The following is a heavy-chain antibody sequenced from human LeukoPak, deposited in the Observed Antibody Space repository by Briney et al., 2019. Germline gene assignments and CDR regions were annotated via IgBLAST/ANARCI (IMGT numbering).Heavy chain of an antibody. CDR2: ISSSGSYI. CDR3: ARDCPHFSDYYYYYYMDV. J-gene: IGHJ6*03. D-gene: IGHD3-3*02. Sequence: KVGGSLRLSCAASGFTFSSYAMSWVRQAPGKGLEWVSSISSSGSYIYYADSVKGRFTISRDNAKNSLYLQMNSLQAEDTAVYDCARDCPHFSDYYYYYYMDVWGKGTTVTVPS. V-gene: IGHV3-21*01. CDR1: GFTFSSYA.